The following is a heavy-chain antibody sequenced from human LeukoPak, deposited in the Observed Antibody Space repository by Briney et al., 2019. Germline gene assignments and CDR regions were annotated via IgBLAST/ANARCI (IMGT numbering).Heavy chain of an antibody. CDR2: ISSSSSTI. Sequence: GGSLRLSCAASGFTFRSYSMNWVRQAPGKGLEWVSYISSSSSTIYYADSVKGRFTISRDNAKNSLYLQMNSLRAEDTAVYYCARDHNDILTRSVWDAFDIWGQGTMVTVSS. D-gene: IGHD3-9*01. J-gene: IGHJ3*02. V-gene: IGHV3-48*01. CDR3: ARDHNDILTRSVWDAFDI. CDR1: GFTFRSYS.